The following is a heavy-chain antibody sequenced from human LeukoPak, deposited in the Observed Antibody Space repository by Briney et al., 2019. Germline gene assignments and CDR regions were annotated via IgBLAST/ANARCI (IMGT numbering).Heavy chain of an antibody. V-gene: IGHV5-51*01. CDR2: IYPGDSDT. J-gene: IGHJ5*02. Sequence: GEALQISCQGSGCRFTSYWIGWVRQMPGKGLEGMGIIYPGDSDTRYSPSFQGQVTISADKSISTVYLQWSSLKASDTAIYYCARGPTVNWFDPWGQGTLVTVSS. D-gene: IGHD1-26*01. CDR1: GCRFTSYW. CDR3: ARGPTVNWFDP.